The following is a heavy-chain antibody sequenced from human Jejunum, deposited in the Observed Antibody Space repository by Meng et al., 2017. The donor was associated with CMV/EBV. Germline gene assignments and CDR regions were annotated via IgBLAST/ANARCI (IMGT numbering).Heavy chain of an antibody. V-gene: IGHV4-39*01. D-gene: IGHD7-27*01. J-gene: IGHJ2*01. Sequence: QLQLQESGPGLLKPSETLSLTCTVSGGSISSSSYYWGWIRQPPGKGLEWIGSIYYSGSTYYNPSLKSRVTISVDTSKNQFSLKLSSVTAADTAVYYCASPLGILGIVDLWGRGTLVTVSS. CDR2: IYYSGST. CDR1: GGSISSSSYY. CDR3: ASPLGILGIVDL.